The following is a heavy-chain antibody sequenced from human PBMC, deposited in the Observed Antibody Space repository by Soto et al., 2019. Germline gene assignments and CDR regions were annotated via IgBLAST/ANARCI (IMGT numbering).Heavy chain of an antibody. V-gene: IGHV3-30*18. Sequence: GGSLRLSCAASGFTFSSYGMHWVRQAPGKGLEWVAVISYDGSNKYYADSVRGRFTISRDNSKNTLYLQMNSLRAEDTAVYYCAKDHLGYCSGGSCPTDYMDVWGKGTTVTV. CDR1: GFTFSSYG. CDR2: ISYDGSNK. CDR3: AKDHLGYCSGGSCPTDYMDV. D-gene: IGHD2-15*01. J-gene: IGHJ6*03.